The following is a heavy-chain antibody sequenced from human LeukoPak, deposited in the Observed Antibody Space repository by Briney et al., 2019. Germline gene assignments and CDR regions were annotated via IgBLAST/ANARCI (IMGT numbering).Heavy chain of an antibody. Sequence: GSLRLSCAVSGFTFSSYGMHWVRQPPGKGLEWIGEIYHSGSTNYNPSLKSRVTISVDKSKNQFSLKLSSVTAADTAVYYCARERGYSKVLDYWGQGTLVTVSS. CDR2: IYHSGST. CDR1: GFTFSSYG. V-gene: IGHV4-4*02. D-gene: IGHD2-15*01. J-gene: IGHJ4*02. CDR3: ARERGYSKVLDY.